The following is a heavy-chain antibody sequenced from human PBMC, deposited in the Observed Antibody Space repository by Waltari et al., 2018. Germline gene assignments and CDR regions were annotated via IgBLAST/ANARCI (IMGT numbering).Heavy chain of an antibody. CDR3: ARDQWRGQHLDAFDI. D-gene: IGHD6-19*01. CDR2: IIPIFGTA. Sequence: QVQLVQSGAEVKKPGASVKVSCKASEYTFSSYAISWVRQAPGQGLEWMGGIIPIFGTANYAQKFQGRVTITTDESTSTAYMELSSLRSEDTAVYYCARDQWRGQHLDAFDIWGQGTMVTVSS. CDR1: EYTFSSYA. V-gene: IGHV1-69*05. J-gene: IGHJ3*02.